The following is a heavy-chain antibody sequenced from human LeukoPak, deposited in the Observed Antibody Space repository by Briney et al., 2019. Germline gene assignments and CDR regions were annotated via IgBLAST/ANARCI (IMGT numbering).Heavy chain of an antibody. CDR2: IYYSGST. J-gene: IGHJ4*02. Sequence: SETLSLTCTVSGCSISSSNYFWGWIRQAPWKGLEWIGSIYYSGSTYYNPSLKSQVTISADMSKNQFSLRLYSVTAADTAVYYCGRDSVEMGTIHSDYWGQGTLVTVSS. CDR1: GCSISSSNYF. V-gene: IGHV4-39*07. D-gene: IGHD5-24*01. CDR3: GRDSVEMGTIHSDY.